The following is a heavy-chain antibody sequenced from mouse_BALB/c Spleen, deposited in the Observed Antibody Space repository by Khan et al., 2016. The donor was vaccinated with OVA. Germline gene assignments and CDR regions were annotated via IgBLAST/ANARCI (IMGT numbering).Heavy chain of an antibody. CDR1: GYTFSSHT. J-gene: IGHJ4*01. CDR3: ARRTTEYALDY. CDR2: INHRSGYT. D-gene: IGHD2-14*01. Sequence: VELVESGAELARPGASVKMSCKASGYTFSSHTMHWVKPRPGQGLEWIGYINHRSGYTQYNQKLNDKATLTADISSSTAYMQLSSLTSEDSAVYYCARRTTEYALDYWGQGTSVTVAS. V-gene: IGHV1-4*01.